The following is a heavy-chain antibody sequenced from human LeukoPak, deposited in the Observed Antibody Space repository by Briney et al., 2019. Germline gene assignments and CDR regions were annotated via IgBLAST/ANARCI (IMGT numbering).Heavy chain of an antibody. D-gene: IGHD3-10*01. CDR2: IYYSGST. J-gene: IGHJ5*02. Sequence: SQTLSLTCAVYGGSFSGYYWGWIRQPPGKGLEWIGSIYYSGSTYYNPSLKSRVTISVDTSKNQFSLKLSSVTAADTAVYYCARHPPRRSAGDSLWFDPWGQGTLVTVSS. V-gene: IGHV4-39*01. CDR3: ARHPPRRSAGDSLWFDP. CDR1: GGSFSGYY.